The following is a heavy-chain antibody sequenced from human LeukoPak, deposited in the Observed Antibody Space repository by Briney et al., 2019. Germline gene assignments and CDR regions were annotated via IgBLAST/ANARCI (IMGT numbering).Heavy chain of an antibody. V-gene: IGHV4-30-4*08. CDR1: GFIFSSYS. J-gene: IGHJ4*02. CDR3: ARDLHHYYGSGSYYNVFDY. Sequence: LRLSCAASGFIFSSYSMNWVRQPPGKGLEWIGYIYYSGSTYYNPSLKSRVTISVDTCKNQFSLKLSSVTAADTAVYYCARDLHHYYGSGSYYNVFDYWGQGTLVTVSS. D-gene: IGHD3-10*01. CDR2: IYYSGST.